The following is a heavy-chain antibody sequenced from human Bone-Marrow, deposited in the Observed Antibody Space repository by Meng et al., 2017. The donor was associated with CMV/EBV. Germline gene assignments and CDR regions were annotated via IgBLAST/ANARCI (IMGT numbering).Heavy chain of an antibody. D-gene: IGHD1-26*01. V-gene: IGHV1-18*01. CDR2: ISAYNGNT. Sequence: ASVKVSCKASGYTFTSYGISWVRQAPGQGLEWMGWISAYNGNTNYAQKLQGRVTMTTDTSTSTAYMELRSLRSDDTAVYYCARVGSYSGSYPYFDYWGQGPLVTGSS. CDR3: ARVGSYSGSYPYFDY. CDR1: GYTFTSYG. J-gene: IGHJ4*02.